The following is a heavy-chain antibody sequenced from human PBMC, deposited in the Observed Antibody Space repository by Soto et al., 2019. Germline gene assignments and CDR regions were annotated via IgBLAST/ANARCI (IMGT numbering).Heavy chain of an antibody. CDR1: GFTFSDYY. CDR3: ARARAYPDAFDI. J-gene: IGHJ3*02. Sequence: QVQLVESGGGLVKPGGSLRLSCAASGFTFSDYYMSWIRQAPGKWLEWVSYISHGSTTIYYTDSVKCRFTISRDNAKNSLYLQMNSLRAEDTAVYYCARARAYPDAFDIWGQGTMVTVSS. CDR2: ISHGSTTI. D-gene: IGHD6-6*01. V-gene: IGHV3-11*01.